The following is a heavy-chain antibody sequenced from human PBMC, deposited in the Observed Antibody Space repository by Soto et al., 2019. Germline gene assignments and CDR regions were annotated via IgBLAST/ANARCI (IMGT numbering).Heavy chain of an antibody. D-gene: IGHD3-10*01. V-gene: IGHV1-69*10. Sequence: ASVKVSCKASGYTLTSYAVRWVRQAPGQGLEWMGGIIPILGIANYAQKFQGRVTITADKSTSTAYMELSSLRSEDTAVYYCARPSGTGAFDIWGQGTMLTVSS. J-gene: IGHJ3*02. CDR1: GYTLTSYA. CDR3: ARPSGTGAFDI. CDR2: IIPILGIA.